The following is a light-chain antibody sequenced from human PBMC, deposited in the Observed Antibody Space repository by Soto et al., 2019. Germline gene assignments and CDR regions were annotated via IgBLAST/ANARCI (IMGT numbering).Light chain of an antibody. CDR3: SSCTSSSTLV. Sequence: QSVLTQPASVSGSPGQSITISCTGTSSDVGGYAYVSWYQQHPGKAPKVMIYDVNNQPSGVSSRFSGSKSGNTASLTISGLQAEDEADYYCSSCTSSSTLVFGGGTKLTVL. CDR2: DVN. CDR1: SSDVGGYAY. J-gene: IGLJ2*01. V-gene: IGLV2-14*03.